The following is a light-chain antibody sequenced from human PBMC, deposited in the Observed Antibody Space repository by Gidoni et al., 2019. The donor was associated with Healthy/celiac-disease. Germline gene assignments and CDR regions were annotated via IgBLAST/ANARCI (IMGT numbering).Light chain of an antibody. CDR2: GAS. CDR1: QSVSSSY. CDR3: QQYGSSQGET. Sequence: VLTQSPGTLSLSPGERATLSCRASQSVSSSYLAWYQQKPGQAPRLLIYGASSRATGIPDRFSGSGSGTDFTLTISRLEPEDFAVYYCQQYGSSQGETFGQGNKVEIK. V-gene: IGKV3-20*01. J-gene: IGKJ1*01.